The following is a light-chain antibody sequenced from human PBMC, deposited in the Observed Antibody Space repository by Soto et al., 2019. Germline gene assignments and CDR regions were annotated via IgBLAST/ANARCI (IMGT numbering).Light chain of an antibody. Sequence: EIVLTQSPGTLSLSPGERATLSCRASQSVSSSSLVWYQQKVGQAPRLLIYGASNRATGIPDRFSGSGSGTDFTLTISRLEPEDFAVYYCQQYDNSPLTFGGGTKVEIK. CDR3: QQYDNSPLT. V-gene: IGKV3-20*01. J-gene: IGKJ4*01. CDR1: QSVSSSS. CDR2: GAS.